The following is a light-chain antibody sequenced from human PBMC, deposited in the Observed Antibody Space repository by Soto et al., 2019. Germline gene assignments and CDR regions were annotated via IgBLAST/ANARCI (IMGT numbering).Light chain of an antibody. CDR1: QSVTNY. Sequence: EIFLTQSPDTLSLSPGERATLTCRASQSVTNYIAWYQQRPGQAPRLLIYDASNRATGVPARFSGSGSERDFTLTISRLEPEDSAVYYCQQYGSSPPTFGQGTKVDIK. CDR2: DAS. CDR3: QQYGSSPPT. V-gene: IGKV3-11*02. J-gene: IGKJ1*01.